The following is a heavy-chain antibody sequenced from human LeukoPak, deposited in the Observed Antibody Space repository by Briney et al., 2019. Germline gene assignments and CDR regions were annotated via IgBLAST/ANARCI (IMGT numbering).Heavy chain of an antibody. V-gene: IGHV1-69*04. J-gene: IGHJ4*02. Sequence: AASVKVSCKASGGTFSSNVISWLRQAPGQGPEWMGRIIPIVGTTEYADKLQGRVTITADKPTNTVYMELRSLTSEDTALYYCARGKGFVGHFDSWGQGTLVTVSS. CDR2: IIPIVGTT. CDR1: GGTFSSNV. CDR3: ARGKGFVGHFDS. D-gene: IGHD2-15*01.